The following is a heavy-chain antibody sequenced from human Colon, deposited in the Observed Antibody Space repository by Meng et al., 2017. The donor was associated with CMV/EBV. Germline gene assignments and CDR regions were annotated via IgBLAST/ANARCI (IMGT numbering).Heavy chain of an antibody. CDR1: GFTLNTYE. J-gene: IGHJ4*02. D-gene: IGHD6-19*01. CDR2: MSSSGSII. V-gene: IGHV3-48*03. Sequence: GESLKISCAASGFTLNTYEMHWVRQAPGKGLEWVSSMSSSGSIIYYADSVKGRFTVSRDNAENSMFLQMNSLRAEDTAVYYCAKGGAGIAVTGTEIDYWGQGTLVTVSS. CDR3: AKGGAGIAVTGTEIDY.